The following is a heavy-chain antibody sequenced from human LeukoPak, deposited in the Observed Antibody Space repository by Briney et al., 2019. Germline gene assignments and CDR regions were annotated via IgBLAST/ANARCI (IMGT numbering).Heavy chain of an antibody. D-gene: IGHD2-2*01. V-gene: IGHV3-15*07. CDR2: IKSKIDGGTT. CDR3: ISPRTSSY. CDR1: GFTFNKAW. J-gene: IGHJ4*02. Sequence: GGSLRLPCAASGFTFNKAWMNWVRQAPGKGLEWVGRIKSKIDGGTTDYAAPVKGRFIISRDDSKNTLYLQMNSLETEDTALYYCISPRTSSYWGQGTLVTVSS.